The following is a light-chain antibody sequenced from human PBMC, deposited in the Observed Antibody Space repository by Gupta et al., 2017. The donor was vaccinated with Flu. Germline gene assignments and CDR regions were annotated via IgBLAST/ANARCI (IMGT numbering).Light chain of an antibody. CDR3: QQYGSSPALS. CDR2: GAS. V-gene: IGKV3-20*01. CDR1: QTVYGSF. Sequence: EVVLTQSPGSLSLSPGERATLSCRASQTVYGSFLAWYQQQPGQAPRLLIYGASTMAAGIPDRFSGSVSGTDFTLTISRLEPEDFAVYYCQQYGSSPALSFGQGTKLE. J-gene: IGKJ2*01.